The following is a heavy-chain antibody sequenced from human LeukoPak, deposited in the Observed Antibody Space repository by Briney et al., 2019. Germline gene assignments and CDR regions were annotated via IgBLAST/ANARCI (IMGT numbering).Heavy chain of an antibody. J-gene: IGHJ4*02. CDR2: VFYTGTT. V-gene: IGHV4-59*08. Sequence: SETLSLTCTVSGGSISTYYWSWVRQPPGKGPEWIGNVFYTGTTKYDPSLQSRVTISLDTSQSQFSLRLSSVTAADTAVYYCARQPSGNYGKSGYYPYYFDYWGQGALVTVSS. CDR3: ARQPSGNYGKSGYYPYYFDY. D-gene: IGHD3-22*01. CDR1: GGSISTYY.